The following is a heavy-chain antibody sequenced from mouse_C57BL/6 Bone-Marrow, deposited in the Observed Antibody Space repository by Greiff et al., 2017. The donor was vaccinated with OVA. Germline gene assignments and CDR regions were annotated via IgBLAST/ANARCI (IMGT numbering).Heavy chain of an antibody. CDR2: IDPSDSYT. J-gene: IGHJ3*01. V-gene: IGHV1-69*01. CDR3: ARRGTYYDLLD. CDR1: GYTFTSYW. Sequence: QVQLKQPGAELVMPGASVKLSCKASGYTFTSYWMHWVKQRPGQGLEWIGEIDPSDSYTNYNQKFKGKSTLTVDKSSSTAYMQLSSLTSEDSAVYYCARRGTYYDLLDWGQGTLVTVSA. D-gene: IGHD2-4*01.